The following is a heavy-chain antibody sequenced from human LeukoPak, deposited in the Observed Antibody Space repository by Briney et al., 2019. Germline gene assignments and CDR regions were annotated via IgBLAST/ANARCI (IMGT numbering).Heavy chain of an antibody. CDR1: GFTVSSNY. V-gene: IGHV3-66*02. J-gene: IGHJ6*03. CDR2: IYSGGST. CDR3: ARAVVVPAATYYYYYYMDV. Sequence: GGSLRLSCAASGFTVSSNYMSWVRQAPGKGLEWVSVIYSGGSTYYADSVKGRFTISRDDSKNTLYLQVNSLRAEDTAVYYCARAVVVPAATYYYYYYMDVWGKGTTVTVSS. D-gene: IGHD2-2*01.